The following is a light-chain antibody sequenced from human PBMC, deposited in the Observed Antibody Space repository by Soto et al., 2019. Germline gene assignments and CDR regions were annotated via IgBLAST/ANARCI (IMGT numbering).Light chain of an antibody. CDR2: EVS. CDR1: SIDFGPYAS. V-gene: IGLV2-14*03. CDR3: SSYTSSSTYV. J-gene: IGLJ1*01. Sequence: QSALTQPASVSGSPGQSITISCTGTSIDFGPYASVSWYQQHPDKAPKLIIYEVSYRPSGVSDRFSGSKSGNTASLTISGLHNEDEADYYCSSYTSSSTYVFGTGTKVTVL.